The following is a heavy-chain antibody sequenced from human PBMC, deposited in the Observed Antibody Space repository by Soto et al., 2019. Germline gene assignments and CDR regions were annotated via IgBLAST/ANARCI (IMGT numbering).Heavy chain of an antibody. CDR3: ARHGGLAARPVEAGYYYYGMDV. CDR1: GDSFTSYW. J-gene: IGHJ6*02. D-gene: IGHD6-6*01. Sequence: XDSLKGSCQCSGDSFTSYWIGLVLQMPGKGLEWMGIIYPGDSDTRYSPSFQGQVTISADKSISTAYLQWSSLKASDTAMYYCARHGGLAARPVEAGYYYYGMDVCGQRTTVTVS. V-gene: IGHV5-51*01. CDR2: IYPGDSDT.